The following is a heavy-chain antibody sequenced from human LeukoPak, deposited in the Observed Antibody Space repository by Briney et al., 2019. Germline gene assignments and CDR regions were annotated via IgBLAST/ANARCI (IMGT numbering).Heavy chain of an antibody. J-gene: IGHJ4*02. CDR1: GFTLSSYA. D-gene: IGHD3-9*01. V-gene: IGHV3-23*01. CDR3: ARGGGGNSDFLTTYTGASLSFDY. CDR2: LGISGDYA. Sequence: HPGGSLRLSCVASGFTLSSYAVSWVRQAPGKGLQWVSSLGISGDYAWYAGSVKGRFTISRDSSKNTLYLQMNRLGAEDTAVYCCARGGGGNSDFLTTYTGASLSFDYWGQGALVTVSS.